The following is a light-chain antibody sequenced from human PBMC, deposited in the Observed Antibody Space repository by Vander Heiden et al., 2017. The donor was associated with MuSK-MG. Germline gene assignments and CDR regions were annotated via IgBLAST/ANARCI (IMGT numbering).Light chain of an antibody. V-gene: IGKV1-5*01. CDR2: DGS. J-gene: IGKJ2*01. CDR3: KQYNSYSYT. CDR1: HSISSR. Sequence: DMQMTQSPSTLSASVGDRVTISFPSSHSISSRLAWYQQKPGKAPKLLIYDGSSLESGVPSRFSGSGSGTEFTLTISRLEADDFATYYCKQYNSYSYTFGEGTKLEIK.